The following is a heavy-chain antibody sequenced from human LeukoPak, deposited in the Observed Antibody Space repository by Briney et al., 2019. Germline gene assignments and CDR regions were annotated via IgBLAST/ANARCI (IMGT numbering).Heavy chain of an antibody. CDR3: ARQVTRTPDESTLDY. V-gene: IGHV4-59*08. CDR1: GGSISSYY. Sequence: SETLSLTCTVSGGSISSYYWSWIQQPPGKGLEWIGYIYYSGSTNYNPSLKSRVTISVDTSKNQFSLKLSSVTAADTAVYYCARQVTRTPDESTLDYWGQGTLVTVSS. D-gene: IGHD2-21*02. J-gene: IGHJ4*02. CDR2: IYYSGST.